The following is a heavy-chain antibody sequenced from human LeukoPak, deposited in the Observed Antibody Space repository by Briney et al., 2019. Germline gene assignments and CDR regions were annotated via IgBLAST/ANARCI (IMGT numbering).Heavy chain of an antibody. V-gene: IGHV3-48*03. CDR3: ATDLNTNGDYYYYGMDV. CDR1: GFTFSRYE. Sequence: GGSLRLSCAASGFTFSRYEMTWVRQAPGKGLEWVSYISSSGRSIYYADSVKGRFTISRDNAKNSLYLQMNSLRAEDTALYYCATDLNTNGDYYYYGMDVWGQGTTVTVSS. D-gene: IGHD1-1*01. CDR2: ISSSGRSI. J-gene: IGHJ6*02.